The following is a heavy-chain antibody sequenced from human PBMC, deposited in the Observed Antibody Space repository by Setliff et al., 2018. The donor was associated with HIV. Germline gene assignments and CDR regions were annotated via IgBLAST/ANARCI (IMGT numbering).Heavy chain of an antibody. CDR3: AKEQAEEVGGLGPPFDY. CDR2: IYETRVT. Sequence: SETLSLTCAVHGGSLSGYPWSWIRQSPGRGLEWIGEIYETRVTNESPSLKSRLTISVDTSKNQFSLKLSSVTAADTAVYYCAKEQAEEVGGLGPPFDYWGQGTLVTV. J-gene: IGHJ4*02. CDR1: GGSLSGYP. V-gene: IGHV4-34*01. D-gene: IGHD3-16*01.